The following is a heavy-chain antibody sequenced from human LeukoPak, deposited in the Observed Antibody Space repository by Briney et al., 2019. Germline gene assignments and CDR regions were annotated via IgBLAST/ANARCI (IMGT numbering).Heavy chain of an antibody. D-gene: IGHD3-22*01. CDR3: ARDLTHRRNYDSSGYQIVPAF. J-gene: IGHJ4*02. CDR2: ISAYNGHT. V-gene: IGHV1-18*01. Sequence: ASVKVSCKASGYTFTNYGISWVRQAPGQGGEWMGWISAYNGHTNSPQNFHGRVTMTRDTSTSTVYMELRSLRSDDTAVYYCARDLTHRRNYDSSGYQIVPAFWGQGTLVTVSS. CDR1: GYTFTNYG.